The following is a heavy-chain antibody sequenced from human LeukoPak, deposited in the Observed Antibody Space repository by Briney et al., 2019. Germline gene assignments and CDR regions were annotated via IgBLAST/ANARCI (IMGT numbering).Heavy chain of an antibody. D-gene: IGHD2-15*01. J-gene: IGHJ4*02. V-gene: IGHV3-23*01. CDR3: AKDRSKKVVVAATSLDY. Sequence: GGSLRLPCAASGFNFSAYGMNWVRQAPGKGLEWVSAIGGGGGGTDYADSVKGRFIISRDDSKNTVFLQMDSLRAEDTAVYFCAKDRSKKVVVAATSLDYWGQGILVTVSS. CDR2: IGGGGGGT. CDR1: GFNFSAYG.